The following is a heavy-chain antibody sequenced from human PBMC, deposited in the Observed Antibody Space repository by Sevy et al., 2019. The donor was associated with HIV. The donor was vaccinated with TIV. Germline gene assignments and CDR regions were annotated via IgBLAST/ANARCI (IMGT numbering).Heavy chain of an antibody. J-gene: IGHJ5*02. CDR1: GYTFTSYD. V-gene: IGHV1-8*03. D-gene: IGHD6-13*01. Sequence: ASVKVSCKASGYTFTSYDINWVRQATGQGLEWMGWMNPNSGNTGYAQKFQVRVTITRNTSISTAYMELSSLRSEDTAVYYCARGGVAAAGTGPSDNWFDPWGQGTLVTVSS. CDR3: ARGGVAAAGTGPSDNWFDP. CDR2: MNPNSGNT.